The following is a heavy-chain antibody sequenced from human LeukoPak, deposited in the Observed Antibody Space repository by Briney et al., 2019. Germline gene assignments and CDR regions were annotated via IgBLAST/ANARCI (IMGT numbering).Heavy chain of an antibody. CDR2: INPNSGGT. V-gene: IGHV1-2*02. CDR3: AREDGSGSYYPRFDY. D-gene: IGHD3-10*01. J-gene: IGHJ4*02. Sequence: ASVKVSCKASGYTFTGYYMHWVRQAPGQGLEWIGWINPNSGGTIYAQKFQGRVTMTRDTSISTAYMELSRLRSDDTAVYYCAREDGSGSYYPRFDYWGQGTLVTVSS. CDR1: GYTFTGYY.